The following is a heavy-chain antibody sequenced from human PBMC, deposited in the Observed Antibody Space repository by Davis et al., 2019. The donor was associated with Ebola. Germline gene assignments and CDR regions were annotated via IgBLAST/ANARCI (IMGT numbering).Heavy chain of an antibody. V-gene: IGHV3-30*02. D-gene: IGHD3-16*01. CDR1: GFSFNSYA. Sequence: GESLKISCAASGFSFNSYAMHWVRQAPGRGLEWVAFIRYDGGKKYYAESVKGRLTISRDNSKNMLYLQMNSLRPEDTATYYCAKDWRSGLDYWGTGTLVTVSS. J-gene: IGHJ4*02. CDR3: AKDWRSGLDY. CDR2: IRYDGGKK.